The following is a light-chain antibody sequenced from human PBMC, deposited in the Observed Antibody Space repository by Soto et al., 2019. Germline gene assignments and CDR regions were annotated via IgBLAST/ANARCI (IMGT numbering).Light chain of an antibody. Sequence: DIQMTQSPSILSASVGDRVTMTCRASQSISSWLAWYQQKLGKAPKLLIYDASSLESGVPSRFSGSGSGTEFTLTISSLQPDDFATYYCQQYNSYWTFGQGTKVDIK. V-gene: IGKV1-5*01. CDR1: QSISSW. J-gene: IGKJ1*01. CDR3: QQYNSYWT. CDR2: DAS.